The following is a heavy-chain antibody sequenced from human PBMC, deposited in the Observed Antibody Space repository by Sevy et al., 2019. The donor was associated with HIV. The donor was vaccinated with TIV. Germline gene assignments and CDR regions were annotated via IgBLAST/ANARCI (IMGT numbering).Heavy chain of an antibody. D-gene: IGHD4-4*01. V-gene: IGHV3-73*01. J-gene: IGHJ6*03. Sequence: GESLKISCAASGFTFSGSAMHWVRQASGKGLEWVGRIRSKANSYATAYAASVKGRFTISRDDSKNTEYLQMNSLKTEDTAVYYCTRSMWLQYHYYYYYMDVWGKGTTVTVSS. CDR1: GFTFSGSA. CDR3: TRSMWLQYHYYYYYMDV. CDR2: IRSKANSYAT.